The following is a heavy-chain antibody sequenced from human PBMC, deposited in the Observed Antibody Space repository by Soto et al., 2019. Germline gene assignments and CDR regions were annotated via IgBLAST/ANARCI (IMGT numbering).Heavy chain of an antibody. Sequence: QVLLVQSGSEGKKPGASMKVSCQTSGYTFSDFALTWVRQVPDKGLEWLGWISPYTGKTNYAQRVHDRVALTTDTATRTAYLELRSLTYDDTSVYYCARLGWELLSGRRYFDYWGQGTLVTVSS. CDR3: ARLGWELLSGRRYFDY. J-gene: IGHJ4*02. V-gene: IGHV1-18*04. CDR2: ISPYTGKT. CDR1: GYTFSDFA. D-gene: IGHD1-26*01.